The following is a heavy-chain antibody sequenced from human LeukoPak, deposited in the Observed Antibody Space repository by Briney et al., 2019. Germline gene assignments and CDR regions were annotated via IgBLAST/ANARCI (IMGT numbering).Heavy chain of an antibody. Sequence: PGGSLRLSCAASGFTFSNAWMSWVRQAPGKGLEWVAVIWYDGSNKYYADSVKGRFTISRDNSKNTLYLQMNSLRAEDTAVYYCARAKGAAALTYYGIDVWGQGTTVTVSS. D-gene: IGHD6-13*01. CDR3: ARAKGAAALTYYGIDV. J-gene: IGHJ6*02. CDR2: IWYDGSNK. CDR1: GFTFSNAW. V-gene: IGHV3-33*08.